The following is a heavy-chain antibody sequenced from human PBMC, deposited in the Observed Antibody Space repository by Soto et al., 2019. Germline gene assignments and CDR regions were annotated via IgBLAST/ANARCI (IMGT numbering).Heavy chain of an antibody. D-gene: IGHD6-13*01. CDR2: ISYDGSNK. CDR1: GFTFSSYA. Sequence: QVQLVESGGGVVQPGRSLRLSCAASGFTFSSYAMHWVRQAPGKGLEWVAVISYDGSNKYYADSVKGRFTISRDNSKNTLYLQMNSLRAEDTAVYYCAREGVAAAGTVSYYYYYSMDVWGQGTTVTVSS. J-gene: IGHJ6*02. V-gene: IGHV3-30-3*01. CDR3: AREGVAAAGTVSYYYYYSMDV.